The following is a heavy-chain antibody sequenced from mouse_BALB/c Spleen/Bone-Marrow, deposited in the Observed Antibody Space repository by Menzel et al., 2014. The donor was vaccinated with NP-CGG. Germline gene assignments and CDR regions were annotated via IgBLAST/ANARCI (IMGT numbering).Heavy chain of an antibody. Sequence: VQLQQSGAELVKPGASVKLSCKASGYTFTRYWMEWVKQRPGQGLEWIGEINPSNGRTNYNEKFKSKATLTVDKSSSTAYMQLSSLTSKDSAVYYCAREAYYGPDYWGQGTTLTVSS. D-gene: IGHD1-2*01. J-gene: IGHJ2*01. CDR3: AREAYYGPDY. V-gene: IGHV1S81*02. CDR1: GYTFTRYW. CDR2: INPSNGRT.